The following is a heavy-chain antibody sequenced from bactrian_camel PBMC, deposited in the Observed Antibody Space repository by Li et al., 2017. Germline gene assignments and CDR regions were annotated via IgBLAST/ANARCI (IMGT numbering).Heavy chain of an antibody. J-gene: IGHJ4*01. V-gene: IGHV3S1*01. D-gene: IGHD3*01. CDR3: AAARRGSGRTCSDTDDYDL. Sequence: HVQLVESGGGLVPPGGSLRLSCVASGFIFSDEWVVWVRQAPGKGREWISTINQDGSSTAYADPMRGRSTISQDNAKNTLDLQINDLKPEDTAIYYCAAARRGSGRTCSDTDDYDLTGQGTQVTVS. CDR2: INQDGSST. CDR1: GFIFSDEW.